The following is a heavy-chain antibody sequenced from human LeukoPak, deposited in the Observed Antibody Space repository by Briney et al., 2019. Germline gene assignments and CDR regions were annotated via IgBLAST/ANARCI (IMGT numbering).Heavy chain of an antibody. CDR1: RFTFSSYA. V-gene: IGHV3-23*01. CDR2: ISGSGGTT. J-gene: IGHJ4*02. CDR3: ARGTGVVVVTAILY. D-gene: IGHD2-21*02. Sequence: AGGSLRLSCAASRFTFSSYAMSWVCQAPGKGLEWVSVISGSGGTTYYADSVKGRFTISRDNSKNTLYLQMNSLRAEDTAVYYCARGTGVVVVTAILYWGQGTLVTVSS.